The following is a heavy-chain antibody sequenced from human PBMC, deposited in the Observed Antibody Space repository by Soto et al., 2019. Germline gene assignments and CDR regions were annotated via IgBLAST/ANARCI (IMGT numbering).Heavy chain of an antibody. D-gene: IGHD6-13*01. Sequence: PGGSLRLSCAASGFPFSSCDMHWVRQSPGKGLEWVALISYDGINKYYSDSLKGRVTISRDNSKNTLYLQVSSLRTEDTAVYYCATWGVNSWYHYWGQGTLVTVSS. CDR2: ISYDGINK. CDR1: GFPFSSCD. CDR3: ATWGVNSWYHY. V-gene: IGHV3-30*03. J-gene: IGHJ4*02.